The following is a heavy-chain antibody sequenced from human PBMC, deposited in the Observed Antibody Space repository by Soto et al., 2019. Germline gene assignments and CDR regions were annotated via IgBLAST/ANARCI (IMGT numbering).Heavy chain of an antibody. Sequence: QVQLQESGPGLVKPSETLSLTCTVSGGSISSYYWSWIRQPAGKGLEWIGRIYTSGSTNYNPSLKSRVTMSVDTSKTQFSLKLSSVTAADTAVYYCARDTTVGLIDAFDIWGQGTMVTVSS. J-gene: IGHJ3*02. CDR1: GGSISSYY. V-gene: IGHV4-4*07. D-gene: IGHD4-4*01. CDR2: IYTSGST. CDR3: ARDTTVGLIDAFDI.